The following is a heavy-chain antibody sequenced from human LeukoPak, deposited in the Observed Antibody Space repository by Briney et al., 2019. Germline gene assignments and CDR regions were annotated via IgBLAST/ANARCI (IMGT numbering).Heavy chain of an antibody. Sequence: PGGSLRLSCAASGFTFSNHAMSWVRQAPGKGLEWVSSIDTDSTYIHYADSVKGRFTISRDNAKNSLYLQMSSLRAEDTAVYYCASEGQRVHPYYDFWNGFYWGQGALVTVSP. CDR1: GFTFSNHA. V-gene: IGHV3-21*01. J-gene: IGHJ4*02. CDR2: IDTDSTYI. D-gene: IGHD3-3*01. CDR3: ASEGQRVHPYYDFWNGFY.